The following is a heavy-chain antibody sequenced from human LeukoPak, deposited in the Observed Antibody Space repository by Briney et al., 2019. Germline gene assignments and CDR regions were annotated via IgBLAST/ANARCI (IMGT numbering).Heavy chain of an antibody. V-gene: IGHV4-59*01. CDR1: GGSISSYY. D-gene: IGHD3-22*01. Sequence: SETLSLTCTVSGGSISSYYWSWIRQPPGKGLEWIGYIYYSGSTNYNPSLKSRVTISVDTSKNQFSPKLSSVTAADTAVYYCARGSYYYDSSGYSETGEIDWGQGTLVTVSS. CDR3: ARGSYYYDSSGYSETGEID. CDR2: IYYSGST. J-gene: IGHJ4*02.